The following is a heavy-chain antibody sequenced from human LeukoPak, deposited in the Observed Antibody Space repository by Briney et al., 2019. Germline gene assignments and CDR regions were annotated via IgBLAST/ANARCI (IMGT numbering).Heavy chain of an antibody. Sequence: GGSLRLSCAASGFTFSTYTMNWVRQAPGRGLEWVSSISSSRNYIYYADSVKGRFTVSRDNTKNSLFLQMDSLRAEDTAVYYCAPALSLYDYIYFDYWGQGALVTVSS. D-gene: IGHD5-12*01. J-gene: IGHJ4*02. V-gene: IGHV3-21*01. CDR1: GFTFSTYT. CDR2: ISSSRNYI. CDR3: APALSLYDYIYFDY.